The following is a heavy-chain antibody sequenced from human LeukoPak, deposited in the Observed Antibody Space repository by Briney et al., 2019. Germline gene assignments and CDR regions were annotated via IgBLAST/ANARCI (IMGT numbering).Heavy chain of an antibody. J-gene: IGHJ4*02. CDR3: ARDTYYYDSSGYLVFDH. D-gene: IGHD3-22*01. CDR1: GGSISSYY. V-gene: IGHV4-4*07. CDR2: IHTSGST. Sequence: KPSETLSLTCTVSGGSISSYYWSWIRQPAGKGLEWIGRIHTSGSTNYNPSLKSRVTMSADTSKNQFSLKLSSVTAADTAVYYCARDTYYYDSSGYLVFDHWGQGTLVTVSS.